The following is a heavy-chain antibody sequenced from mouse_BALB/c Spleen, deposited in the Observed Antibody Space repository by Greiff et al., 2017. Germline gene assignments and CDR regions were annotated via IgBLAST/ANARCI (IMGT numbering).Heavy chain of an antibody. CDR3: ARGGNPYYYAMDY. CDR1: GFSLTSYG. J-gene: IGHJ4*01. D-gene: IGHD2-1*01. V-gene: IGHV2-9*02. CDR2: IWAGGST. Sequence: QVQLQQSGPGLVQPSQSLSITCTVSGFSLTSYGVHWVRQPPGKGLEWLGVIWAGGSTNYNSALMSRLSISKDNSKSQVFLKMNSLQTDDTAMYYCARGGNPYYYAMDYWGQGTSVTVSS.